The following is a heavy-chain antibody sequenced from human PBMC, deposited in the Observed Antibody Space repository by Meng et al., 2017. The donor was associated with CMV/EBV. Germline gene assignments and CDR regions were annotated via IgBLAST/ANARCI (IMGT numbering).Heavy chain of an antibody. CDR1: GCTFDDYG. J-gene: IGHJ4*02. CDR2: INWNGGST. Sequence: LSCAASGCTFDDYGMSWVRQAPGKGLEWVSGINWNGGSTGYADSVKGRFTISRDNAKNSLYLQMNSLRAEDTALYYCARSLQRAFDYWGQGTLVTVSS. CDR3: ARSLQRAFDY. V-gene: IGHV3-20*04.